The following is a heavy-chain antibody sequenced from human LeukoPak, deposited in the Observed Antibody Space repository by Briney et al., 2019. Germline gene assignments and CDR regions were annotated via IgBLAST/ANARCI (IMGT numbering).Heavy chain of an antibody. J-gene: IGHJ6*02. CDR1: GFTFSTYS. CDR2: MNHNGNVN. V-gene: IGHV3-7*03. Sequence: GGSLRLSCAASGFTFSTYSMSWVRQAPGKGLEWVASMNHNGNVNYYVDSVKGRFTISRDNAKNSLYLQMSNLRAEDTAVYFCARGGGLDVWGQGATVTVSS. D-gene: IGHD3-16*01. CDR3: ARGGGLDV.